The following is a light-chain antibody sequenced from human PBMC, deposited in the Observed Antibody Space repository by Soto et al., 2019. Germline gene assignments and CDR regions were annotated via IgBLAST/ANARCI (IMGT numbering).Light chain of an antibody. J-gene: IGKJ4*01. V-gene: IGKV1-39*01. CDR1: QSIVTY. CDR3: QQRSNWPPT. Sequence: DIQMTQSPSSLSASVGDRVTITCRASQSIVTYLNWYLQKPGKAPKLLIYDASNRATGIPARFSGSGSGTDFTLTISSLEPEDFAVYYCQQRSNWPPTFGGGTKVDIK. CDR2: DAS.